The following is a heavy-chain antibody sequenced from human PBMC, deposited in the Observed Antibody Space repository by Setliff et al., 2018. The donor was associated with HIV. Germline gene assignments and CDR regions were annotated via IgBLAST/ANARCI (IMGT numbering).Heavy chain of an antibody. V-gene: IGHV1-69*10. Sequence: GASVKVSCKASRATLTSYSFSWVRQVPGQGLEWMGRINPILGITNYAQKFQGRVTISADKSTGTVYMELTSLRSDDTAVYYCARDAFHGFSSSYNPDYWGQGTLVTVSS. D-gene: IGHD6-13*01. CDR2: INPILGIT. CDR3: ARDAFHGFSSSYNPDY. CDR1: RATLTSYS. J-gene: IGHJ4*02.